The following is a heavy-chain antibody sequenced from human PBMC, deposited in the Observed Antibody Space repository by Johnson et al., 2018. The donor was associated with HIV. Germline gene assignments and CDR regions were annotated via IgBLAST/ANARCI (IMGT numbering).Heavy chain of an antibody. Sequence: VQLVESGGGVVQPGRSLRLSCAASGFTFSRYWMHWVRQAPGKGLVWVSRINTDGSSTSYADSVKGRFTISRDNAKNTLYLQMNSLRVDDTAVYYCARSVALVRGALDIWGQGTMVTVSS. CDR1: GFTFSRYW. CDR2: INTDGSST. D-gene: IGHD2-21*01. V-gene: IGHV3-74*02. J-gene: IGHJ3*02. CDR3: ARSVALVRGALDI.